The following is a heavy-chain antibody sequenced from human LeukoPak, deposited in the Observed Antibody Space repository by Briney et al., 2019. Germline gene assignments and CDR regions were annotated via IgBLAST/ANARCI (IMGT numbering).Heavy chain of an antibody. CDR3: ARVSGYDWESFYDY. V-gene: IGHV4-61*05. D-gene: IGHD5-12*01. J-gene: IGHJ4*02. CDR2: IYYSGST. Sequence: PSETLSLTCIVSGGSISSSSYYWGWIRHPPGKGLEWIGYIYYSGSTNYNPSLKSRVTISVDTSKNQFSLKLNSVTAADTAVYYCARVSGYDWESFYDYWGRGTLVTVSS. CDR1: GGSISSSSYY.